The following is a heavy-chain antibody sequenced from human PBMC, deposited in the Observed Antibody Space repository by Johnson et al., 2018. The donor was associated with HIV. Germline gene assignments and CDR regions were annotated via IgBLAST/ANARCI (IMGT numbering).Heavy chain of an antibody. CDR3: ARASGLTYYYDSSGYGGDAFDI. CDR1: GFTFTNAW. D-gene: IGHD3-22*01. J-gene: IGHJ3*02. CDR2: ISYDGSNK. V-gene: IGHV3-30-3*01. Sequence: QVQLVESGGGVVQPGRSLRLSCAASGFTFTNAWMNWVRQAPGKGLEWVAVISYDGSNKYYADSVKVRFTISRANSKNTLYLQMNSLSAEDTAVYYCARASGLTYYYDSSGYGGDAFDIWGQGTMVTVSS.